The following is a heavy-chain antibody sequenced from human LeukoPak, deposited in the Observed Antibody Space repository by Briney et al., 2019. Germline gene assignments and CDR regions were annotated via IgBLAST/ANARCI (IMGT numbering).Heavy chain of an antibody. D-gene: IGHD3-22*01. V-gene: IGHV3-20*01. CDR1: GFIFDEYG. Sequence: GGSLRLSCAASGFIFDEYGMTWVRQVPGKGLEWVSGINWNGANTGYADSVRGRFTISRDNAKNSLHLQMRSLRADDTVFDHXXRXQYXTXGYXNAFDIXGQGTMVTVSS. CDR2: INWNGANT. CDR3: XRXQYXTXGYXNAFDI. J-gene: IGHJ3*02.